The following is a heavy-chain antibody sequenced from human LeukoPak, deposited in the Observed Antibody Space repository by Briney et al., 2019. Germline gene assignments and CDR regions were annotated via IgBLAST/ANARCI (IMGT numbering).Heavy chain of an antibody. Sequence: SETLSLTCTVSGGSISGYYWSWIRQPPGKGLEWIGYIYYSGSTNYNPSLKSRVTISVDTSKNQFSLKLSSVTAADTAVYYCARGKLGMEAFDIWGQGTMVTVSS. V-gene: IGHV4-59*01. D-gene: IGHD7-27*01. CDR2: IYYSGST. J-gene: IGHJ3*02. CDR1: GGSISGYY. CDR3: ARGKLGMEAFDI.